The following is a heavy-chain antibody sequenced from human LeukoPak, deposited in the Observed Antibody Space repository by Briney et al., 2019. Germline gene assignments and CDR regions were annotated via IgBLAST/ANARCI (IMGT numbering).Heavy chain of an antibody. CDR3: AREGDWGYYLYYFDY. CDR1: GFTFSSYS. D-gene: IGHD3-22*01. J-gene: IGHJ4*02. V-gene: IGHV3-48*02. Sequence: GGSLRPSCAASGFTFSSYSINWVRQAPGKGLEWVSYVSSSSSTIYYADSVKGRFTISRDNAKNSLYLQMNSLRDEDTAVYYCAREGDWGYYLYYFDYWGQGTLVTVSS. CDR2: VSSSSSTI.